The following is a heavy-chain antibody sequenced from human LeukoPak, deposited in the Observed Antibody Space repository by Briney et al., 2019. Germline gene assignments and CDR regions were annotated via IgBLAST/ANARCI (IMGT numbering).Heavy chain of an antibody. Sequence: ASVKVSCKASGYTFTSYGISWVRQAPGQGLEWMGWISAYNGNTNYAQKLQGRVTMTPDTSTSTAYMELRSLRSDDTAVYYCARDGERYCSSTSCHGDYWGQGTLVTVSS. CDR2: ISAYNGNT. J-gene: IGHJ4*02. CDR3: ARDGERYCSSTSCHGDY. CDR1: GYTFTSYG. V-gene: IGHV1-18*01. D-gene: IGHD2-2*01.